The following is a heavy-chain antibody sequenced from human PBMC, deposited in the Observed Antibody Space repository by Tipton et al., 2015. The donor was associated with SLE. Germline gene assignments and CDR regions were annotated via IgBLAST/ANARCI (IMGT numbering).Heavy chain of an antibody. D-gene: IGHD4-17*01. CDR1: GDFINSGSY. J-gene: IGHJ4*02. Sequence: TLSLTCAVSGDFINSGSYWGWIRQPPGKGLGWIGVFYHGGATYYNPSLESRLTISVDTSMQHFYLNLKSVTAADTAVYYCARADNYADHYYFDYWGQGTLVTVSS. V-gene: IGHV4-38-2*01. CDR3: ARADNYADHYYFDY. CDR2: FYHGGAT.